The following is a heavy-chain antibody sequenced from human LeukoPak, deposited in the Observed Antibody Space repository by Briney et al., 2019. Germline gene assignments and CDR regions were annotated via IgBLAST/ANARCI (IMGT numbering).Heavy chain of an antibody. V-gene: IGHV4-38-2*02. CDR3: ARGDSITLISGTS. CDR2: IYHSGST. Sequence: KPSETKSLTCTVSGYPITTGYYWAGIRQPPGKGLEWIATIYHSGSTYYNPSLRSRVTISMHTSKNQFSLTLTSVTAADTAVYYCARGDSITLISGTSWGHGTLVTVSS. CDR1: GYPITTGYY. D-gene: IGHD3-10*01. J-gene: IGHJ5*01.